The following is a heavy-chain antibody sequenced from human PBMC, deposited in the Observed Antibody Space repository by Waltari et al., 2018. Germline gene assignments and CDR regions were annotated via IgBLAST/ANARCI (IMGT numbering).Heavy chain of an antibody. CDR2: IYYSGST. Sequence: QLQLQESGPGLVKPSETLSLTCTVSGGSISSSSYYWGWIRQPPGKGLEWIGSIYYSGSTYYNPSLKSRVTISVDTSKNQFSLKLSSVTAADTAVYYCARVPIVVVVAEGFDYRGQGTLVTVSS. D-gene: IGHD2-15*01. V-gene: IGHV4-39*07. J-gene: IGHJ4*02. CDR3: ARVPIVVVVAEGFDY. CDR1: GGSISSSSYY.